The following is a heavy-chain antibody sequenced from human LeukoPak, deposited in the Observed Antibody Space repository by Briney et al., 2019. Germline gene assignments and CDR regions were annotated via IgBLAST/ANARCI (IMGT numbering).Heavy chain of an antibody. CDR2: IWYDGSNK. CDR1: GFTLSSYG. V-gene: IGHV3-33*01. Sequence: GGSLRLSCAASGFTLSSYGMHWVRQAPGKGLEWVAVIWYDGSNKYYADSVKGRFTISRDNSKNTLYLQMNSLRAEDTAVYYCAREGSAYYYDSSGYYFDYWGQGTLVTVSS. J-gene: IGHJ4*02. CDR3: AREGSAYYYDSSGYYFDY. D-gene: IGHD3-22*01.